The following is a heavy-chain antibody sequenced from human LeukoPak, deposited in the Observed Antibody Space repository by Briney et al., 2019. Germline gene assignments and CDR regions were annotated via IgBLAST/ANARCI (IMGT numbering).Heavy chain of an antibody. CDR3: ARVVGTDEGADY. Sequence: GGSLRLSCAASGFTFRNYWMNWVRQAPGKRLEWVANIKPDGSEKRYVDSVKGRFTISRDNAKNSLYLQMNSLRAEDTAVYYCARVVGTDEGADYWGQGTLVTVSS. J-gene: IGHJ4*02. CDR2: IKPDGSEK. D-gene: IGHD1-7*01. CDR1: GFTFRNYW. V-gene: IGHV3-7*04.